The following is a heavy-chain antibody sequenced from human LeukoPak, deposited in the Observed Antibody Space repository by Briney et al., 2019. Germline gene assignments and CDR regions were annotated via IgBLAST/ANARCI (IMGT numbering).Heavy chain of an antibody. J-gene: IGHJ5*02. D-gene: IGHD5-24*01. CDR1: GGSISSGDYY. CDR2: IYYSGST. Sequence: SETLSLTCTVSGGSISSGDYYWSWIRQPPGKGLEWIGYIYYSGSTYYNPSLKSRVTISVDTSKNQFSLKLSSVTAADTAVYYCARTGVDGYIDPWGQGTLVTVSS. CDR3: ARTGVDGYIDP. V-gene: IGHV4-30-4*01.